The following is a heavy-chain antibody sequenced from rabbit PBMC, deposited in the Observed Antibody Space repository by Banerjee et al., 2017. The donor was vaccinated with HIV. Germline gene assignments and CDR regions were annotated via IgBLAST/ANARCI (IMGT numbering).Heavy chain of an antibody. J-gene: IGHJ4*01. Sequence: QEQLEESGGDLVQPEGSLTLTCKASGLDFSINCWICWVRQAPGKGLEWIACIYTGSSGRTYYASWAKGRFTSSKTSSTTVTLQMTSLTAADTATYFCARDGGYAGYGYAWDLWGPGTLVTVS. CDR1: GLDFSINCW. D-gene: IGHD6-1*01. CDR2: IYTGSSGRT. CDR3: ARDGGYAGYGYAWDL. V-gene: IGHV1S45*01.